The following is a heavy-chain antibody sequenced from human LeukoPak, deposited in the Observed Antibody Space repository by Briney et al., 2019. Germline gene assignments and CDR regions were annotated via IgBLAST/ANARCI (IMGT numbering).Heavy chain of an antibody. CDR3: ARQHGDYLPPYYYYMDV. Sequence: PSETLSLTCTVSGGSISSYYWSWLRQPPGKGLEWIGYIYYSGSTNYNPSLKSRVTISLDTSKNQFSLKLSSVTAADTAVYYCARQHGDYLPPYYYYMDVWAKGPRSPSP. J-gene: IGHJ6*03. D-gene: IGHD4-17*01. CDR1: GGSISSYY. CDR2: IYYSGST. V-gene: IGHV4-59*08.